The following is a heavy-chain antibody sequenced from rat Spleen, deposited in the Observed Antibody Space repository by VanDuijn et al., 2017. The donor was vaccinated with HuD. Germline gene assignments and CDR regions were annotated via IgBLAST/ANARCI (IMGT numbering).Heavy chain of an antibody. CDR1: GFSLTSNS. CDR2: IWGDGST. J-gene: IGHJ3*01. Sequence: QVQLKESGPSLVQPSQTLSLTCTVSGFSLTSNSVHWVRQPPGKGLEWMGGIWGDGSTDYNSALKSRLTISRDASKSQVLLKMSSLQTDDTAIYFCTRSYGGYTSNWFAYWGQGTLVTVSS. V-gene: IGHV2-1*01. CDR3: TRSYGGYTSNWFAY. D-gene: IGHD1-11*01.